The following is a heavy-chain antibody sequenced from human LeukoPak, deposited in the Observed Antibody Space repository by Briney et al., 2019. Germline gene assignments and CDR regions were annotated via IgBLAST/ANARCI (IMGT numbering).Heavy chain of an antibody. CDR3: ARDGYCSSTTCYREKDTRGYFHPLFDY. J-gene: IGHJ4*02. D-gene: IGHD2-2*03. V-gene: IGHV1-18*01. CDR1: GGTFSSYA. Sequence: ASVKVSCKASGGTFSSYAISWVRQAPGQGLEWMGWISSYSGNTNYAQKLQGRITMTTDTSTSTAYMELRSLRSDDTAVYYCARDGYCSSTTCYREKDTRGYFHPLFDYWGQGTLVTVSS. CDR2: ISSYSGNT.